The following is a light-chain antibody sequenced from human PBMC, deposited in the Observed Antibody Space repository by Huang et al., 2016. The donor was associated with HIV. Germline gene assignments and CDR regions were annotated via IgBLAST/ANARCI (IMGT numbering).Light chain of an antibody. V-gene: IGKV3-11*01. CDR1: QSVNSY. Sequence: EIVLTPSPATLSLSPGKRATLSCRASQSVNSYLAWYQQKPGQAPRLLIYDASTRATGIPARFSGSGSGTDFTLTISNVQSEDFAVYYCQQRSTWPLTFGGGTKVEI. CDR3: QQRSTWPLT. CDR2: DAS. J-gene: IGKJ4*01.